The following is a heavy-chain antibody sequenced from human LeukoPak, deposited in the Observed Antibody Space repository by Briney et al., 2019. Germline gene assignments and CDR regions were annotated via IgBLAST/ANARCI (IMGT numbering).Heavy chain of an antibody. CDR2: INHSGRT. CDR3: AAEGLAYCGGDCYSGLGY. Sequence: PSETLSLTCAVYGGSFSGYYWSWIRQPPGKGLEWIGEINHSGRTNYNPSRKSRVTLSVDTSKNQFSLKMSSVTAGDKAVYYCAAEGLAYCGGDCYSGLGYWGQGTLVTVSS. V-gene: IGHV4-34*01. CDR1: GGSFSGYY. D-gene: IGHD2-21*02. J-gene: IGHJ4*02.